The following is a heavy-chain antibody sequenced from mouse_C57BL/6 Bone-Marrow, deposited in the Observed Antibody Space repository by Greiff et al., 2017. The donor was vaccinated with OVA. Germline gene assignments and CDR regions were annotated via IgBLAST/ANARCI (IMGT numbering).Heavy chain of an antibody. D-gene: IGHD3-1*01. V-gene: IGHV1-64*01. CDR2: IHPNSGST. CDR3: ANSSGADYAMDY. Sequence: VQLQQPGAELVKPGASVKLSCKASGYTFTSYWMHWVKQRPGHGLEWIGLIHPNSGSTNYNEKFKSRATLTVDKSSSTAYLQLSSRTSEDSAVYCSANSSGADYAMDYWGQGTSVTVSS. CDR1: GYTFTSYW. J-gene: IGHJ4*01.